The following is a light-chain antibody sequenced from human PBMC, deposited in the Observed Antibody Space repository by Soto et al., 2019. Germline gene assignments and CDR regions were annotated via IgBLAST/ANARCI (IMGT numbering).Light chain of an antibody. Sequence: DIVMTQSPAILSVSPGERATLSCRASQSVSSNLAWYQQKRGQAPRLLMYGASTRATGIPVRFSGSGSGTEFTLIISSLQSEDFAVYYCQQYNDWPRTFGQGTKVEIK. J-gene: IGKJ1*01. V-gene: IGKV3-15*01. CDR1: QSVSSN. CDR3: QQYNDWPRT. CDR2: GAS.